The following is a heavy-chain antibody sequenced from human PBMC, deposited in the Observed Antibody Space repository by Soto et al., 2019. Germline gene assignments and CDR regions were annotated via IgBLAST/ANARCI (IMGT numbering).Heavy chain of an antibody. D-gene: IGHD3-22*01. Sequence: QVQLVQSGAEVKKPGSSVKVSCKASGGTFSSYAISWVRQAPGQGLEWMGGIIPIFGTANYAQKFQGRVTITADESTSTAYMEMSSLRSEDTAVYYCARAAYHYDSSGSGIYYFDYWGQGTLVTVSS. CDR3: ARAAYHYDSSGSGIYYFDY. CDR1: GGTFSSYA. CDR2: IIPIFGTA. V-gene: IGHV1-69*01. J-gene: IGHJ4*02.